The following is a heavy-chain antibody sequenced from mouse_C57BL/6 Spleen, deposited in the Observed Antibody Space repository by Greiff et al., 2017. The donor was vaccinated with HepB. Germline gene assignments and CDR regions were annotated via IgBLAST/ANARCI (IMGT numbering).Heavy chain of an antibody. CDR1: GYAFTNYL. CDR2: INPGSGGT. D-gene: IGHD4-1*01. Sequence: QVQLQQSGAELVRPGTSVKVSCKASGYAFTNYLIEWVKQRPGQGLEWIGVINPGSGGTNYNEKFKGKATLTADKSSSTAYMQLSSLTSEDSAVYFCARSLNWGDFDYWGQGTTLTVSS. J-gene: IGHJ2*01. CDR3: ARSLNWGDFDY. V-gene: IGHV1-54*01.